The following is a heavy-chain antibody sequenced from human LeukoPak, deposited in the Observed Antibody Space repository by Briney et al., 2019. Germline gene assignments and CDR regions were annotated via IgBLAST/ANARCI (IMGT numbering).Heavy chain of an antibody. V-gene: IGHV3-30*18. CDR1: GFTFSSYG. D-gene: IGHD3-10*02. CDR3: AELGITMIGGV. Sequence: GGSLRLSCAASGFTFSSYGMHWVRQAPGKGLEWVAVTSYDERNKYYADSVKGRFTISRDNSKNRLYLQMNSLRAEDTAVYYCAELGITMIGGVWGKGTTVTISS. CDR2: TSYDERNK. J-gene: IGHJ6*04.